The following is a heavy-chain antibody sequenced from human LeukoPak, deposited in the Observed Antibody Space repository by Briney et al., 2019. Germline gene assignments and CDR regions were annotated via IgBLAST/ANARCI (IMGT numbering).Heavy chain of an antibody. J-gene: IGHJ6*03. V-gene: IGHV1-2*02. CDR3: ARDTARITIFGVAKYMDV. Sequence: ASVKVSCKASGYTLSGYYMHWVRQAPGQGLEWMGWINPNSGGTNYAQKFQGRVTMTRDTSISTAYMELSSLRSDDTAVYYCARDTARITIFGVAKYMDVWGKGTTVTVSS. CDR1: GYTLSGYY. CDR2: INPNSGGT. D-gene: IGHD3-3*01.